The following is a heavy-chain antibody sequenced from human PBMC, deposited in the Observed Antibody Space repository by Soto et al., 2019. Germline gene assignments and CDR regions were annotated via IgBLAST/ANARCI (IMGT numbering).Heavy chain of an antibody. V-gene: IGHV3-48*01. CDR2: ISSSSSTI. CDR1: GFTFSSYS. D-gene: IGHD3-3*01. J-gene: IGHJ6*03. Sequence: PGGSLRLSCAASGFTFSSYSMNWVRQAPGKGLEWVSYISSSSSTIYYADSVKGRFTISRDNAKNSLYLQMNSLRAEDTAVYYCARDSGVVIAYYYYMDVWGKGTTVTVSS. CDR3: ARDSGVVIAYYYYMDV.